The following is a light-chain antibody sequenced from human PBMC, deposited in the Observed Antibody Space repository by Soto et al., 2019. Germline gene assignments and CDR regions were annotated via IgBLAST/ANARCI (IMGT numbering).Light chain of an antibody. Sequence: SYELTQPPSVSVSPGQTASITCSGDNLEDKYVCWYQQKPGQSPVMVIHRDSERPSGIPERFSGSNSGDTATLTISETQAVDEDEYYCQAWHNSPRVVFGGGTKLTVL. J-gene: IGLJ2*01. CDR1: NLEDKY. CDR2: RDS. V-gene: IGLV3-1*01. CDR3: QAWHNSPRVV.